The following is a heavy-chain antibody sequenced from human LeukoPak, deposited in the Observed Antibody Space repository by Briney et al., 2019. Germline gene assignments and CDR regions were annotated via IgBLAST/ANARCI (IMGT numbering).Heavy chain of an antibody. CDR1: GGSISIYY. CDR3: ARQIASAGTAGFDF. J-gene: IGHJ4*02. V-gene: IGHV4-4*07. D-gene: IGHD6-13*01. CDR2: IYSTGST. Sequence: PSETLSLTCTVSGGSISIYYWSWIRQPAGKGLEWIGRIYSTGSTNYNPSLKSRVTTSVDTSKNQFSLRLRSVTAADTAVYYCARQIASAGTAGFDFWGQGTLVTVSS.